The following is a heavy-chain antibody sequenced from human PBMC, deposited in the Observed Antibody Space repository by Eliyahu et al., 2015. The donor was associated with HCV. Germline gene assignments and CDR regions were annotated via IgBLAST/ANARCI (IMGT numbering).Heavy chain of an antibody. CDR2: ISYDGSHK. V-gene: IGHV3-30*03. J-gene: IGHJ6*02. CDR3: ARDRAEIVVVPAASEYYYYSMDV. CDR1: EFSFSNYG. Sequence: QVHLVESGGGVVQPGRSLRLSCAAPEFSFSNYGMHWVRQAPGKGLEWVALISYDGSHKYYADSVKGRFTISRDNSKSTLYVQMKSLRAEDTAVYYCARDRAEIVVVPAASEYYYYSMDVWGQGTTVTVSS. D-gene: IGHD2-2*01.